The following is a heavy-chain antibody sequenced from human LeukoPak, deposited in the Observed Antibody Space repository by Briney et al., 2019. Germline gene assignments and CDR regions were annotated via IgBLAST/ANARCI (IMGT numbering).Heavy chain of an antibody. CDR3: ARGTMGYYRGYYYYYYMDV. J-gene: IGHJ6*03. D-gene: IGHD3-3*01. Sequence: LETLSLICAVYGGSFSGYYWSWIRQPPGKGLEWIGEINHSGSTNYNPSLKSRVTISVDTSKNQFSLKLSSVTAADTAVYYCARGTMGYYRGYYYYYYMDVWGKGTTVTVSS. V-gene: IGHV4-34*01. CDR2: INHSGST. CDR1: GGSFSGYY.